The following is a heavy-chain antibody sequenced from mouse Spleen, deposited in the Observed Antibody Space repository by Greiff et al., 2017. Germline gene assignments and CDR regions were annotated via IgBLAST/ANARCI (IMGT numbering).Heavy chain of an antibody. D-gene: IGHD2-14*01. CDR3: AREGYDAPYFDY. CDR1: GFTFSSYT. V-gene: IGHV5-12-2*01. CDR2: ISNGGGST. Sequence: EVQVVESGGGLVQPGRSLKLSCAASGFTFSSYTMSWVRQTPEKRLEWVAFISNGGGSTYYPDTVKGRFTISRDNAKNTLYLQMSSLKSEDTAMYYCAREGYDAPYFDYWGQGTTLTVSS. J-gene: IGHJ2*01.